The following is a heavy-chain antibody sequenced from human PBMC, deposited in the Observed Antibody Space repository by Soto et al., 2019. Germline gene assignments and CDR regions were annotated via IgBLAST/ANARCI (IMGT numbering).Heavy chain of an antibody. CDR2: ISATGGGT. D-gene: IGHD3-16*01. Sequence: PGGSLRLSCAASGFKFSNYAMSWARQAPGKGLEWVSLISATGGGTYYADSVKGRFTISRDSSHNTLYLQVHSLTAEDTAVYYCAKDRRAGGNSAFYFDFWGQGAQVTVSS. J-gene: IGHJ4*02. V-gene: IGHV3-23*01. CDR3: AKDRRAGGNSAFYFDF. CDR1: GFKFSNYA.